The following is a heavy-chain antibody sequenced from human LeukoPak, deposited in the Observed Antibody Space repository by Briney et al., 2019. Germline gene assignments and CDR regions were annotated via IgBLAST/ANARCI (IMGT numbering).Heavy chain of an antibody. Sequence: GGSLRLSCAASGFTFSSYGMHWVRQAPGKGLEWVAVISYDGSNKYYADSVKGRFTISRDNSKNTLYLQMNSLRAEDTAVYYCAKDRYYGSGSSPLGMDVWGQGTTVTVSS. D-gene: IGHD3-10*01. CDR1: GFTFSSYG. CDR3: AKDRYYGSGSSPLGMDV. CDR2: ISYDGSNK. J-gene: IGHJ6*02. V-gene: IGHV3-30*18.